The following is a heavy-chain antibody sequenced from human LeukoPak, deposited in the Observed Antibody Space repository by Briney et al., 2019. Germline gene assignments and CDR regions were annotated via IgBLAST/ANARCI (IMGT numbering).Heavy chain of an antibody. D-gene: IGHD2-21*02. CDR1: GGSFSGYY. J-gene: IGHJ3*02. Sequence: SETLSLTCAVYGGSFSGYYWSWIRQPPGKGLEWIGEINHSGSTNYNPSLKSRVTISVDTSKNQFSLKLSSVTAADTAVYYCARGSTAILGDAFDIWGQGTMVTVSS. CDR3: ARGSTAILGDAFDI. V-gene: IGHV4-34*01. CDR2: INHSGST.